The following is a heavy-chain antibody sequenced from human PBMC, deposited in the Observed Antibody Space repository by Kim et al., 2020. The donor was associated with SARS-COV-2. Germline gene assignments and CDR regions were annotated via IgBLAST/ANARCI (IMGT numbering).Heavy chain of an antibody. CDR2: IKQDGSEK. CDR3: ARDSGLYGSGSQIYYYYYYGMDV. CDR1: GFTFSSYW. Sequence: GGSLRLSCAASGFTFSSYWMSWVRQAPGKGLEWVANIKQDGSEKYYVDSVKGRFTISRDNAKNSLYLQMNSLRAEDTAVYYCARDSGLYGSGSQIYYYYYYGMDVWGQGTTVTVSS. J-gene: IGHJ6*02. D-gene: IGHD3-10*01. V-gene: IGHV3-7*01.